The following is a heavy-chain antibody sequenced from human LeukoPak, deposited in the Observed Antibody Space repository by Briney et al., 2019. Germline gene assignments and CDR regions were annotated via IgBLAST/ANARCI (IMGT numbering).Heavy chain of an antibody. CDR1: GFTFSSYS. V-gene: IGHV3-48*01. CDR2: ISSSSSTI. D-gene: IGHD3-22*01. Sequence: GGSLRLSCAASGFTFSSYSMNWVRQAPGKGLEWVSYISSSSSTIYYADSVKGRFTISRDNAKNSLYLQMNSLRAEDTAVYYCARDYYYDSSGYYPDAFDIWGQGTMVTVSS. J-gene: IGHJ3*02. CDR3: ARDYYYDSSGYYPDAFDI.